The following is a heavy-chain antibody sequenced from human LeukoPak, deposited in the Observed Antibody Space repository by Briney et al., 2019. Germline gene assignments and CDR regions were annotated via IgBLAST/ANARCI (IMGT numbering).Heavy chain of an antibody. CDR3: ANLITMVRGVIIGDY. CDR2: ISGDGGST. Sequence: QSGGSLRLSCAASGFTFDDYAMHWVRQAPGKGLEWVSLISGDGGSTYYADSVKGRFTISRDNSKNSLYLQMNSLRTEDTALYYCANLITMVRGVIIGDYWGQGTLVTVSS. D-gene: IGHD3-10*01. V-gene: IGHV3-43*02. CDR1: GFTFDDYA. J-gene: IGHJ4*02.